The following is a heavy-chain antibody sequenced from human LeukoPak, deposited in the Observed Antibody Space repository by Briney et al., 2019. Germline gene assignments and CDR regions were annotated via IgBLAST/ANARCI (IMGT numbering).Heavy chain of an antibody. CDR3: AKDKGRAYYDFWSGLSSWFDP. Sequence: PGGSLRLSCAASGFTFSSYGMHWVRQAPGKGLEWVAVISYDGSNKYYADSVKGRFTISRDNSKNTLYLQMNSLRAEDTAVYYCAKDKGRAYYDFWSGLSSWFDPWGQGTLVTVSS. CDR1: GFTFSSYG. V-gene: IGHV3-30*18. J-gene: IGHJ5*02. CDR2: ISYDGSNK. D-gene: IGHD3-3*01.